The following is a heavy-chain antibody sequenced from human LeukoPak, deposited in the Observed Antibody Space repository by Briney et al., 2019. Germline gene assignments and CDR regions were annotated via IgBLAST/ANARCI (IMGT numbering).Heavy chain of an antibody. CDR2: VYTSGST. Sequence: SETLSLTCTVSGGSINSYYWSWIRQPAGKGLEWIGRVYTSGSTNYNPPLKSRVTMSVDTPKNQFSLKLRVVSAADKAVNYCARSPPAFDIWGQGTMVTVSS. J-gene: IGHJ3*02. CDR3: ARSPPAFDI. CDR1: GGSINSYY. V-gene: IGHV4-4*07.